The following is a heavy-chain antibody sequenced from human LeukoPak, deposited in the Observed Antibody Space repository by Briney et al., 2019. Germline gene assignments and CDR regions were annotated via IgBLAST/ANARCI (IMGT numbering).Heavy chain of an antibody. J-gene: IGHJ4*02. CDR3: ARQAYDSSGYPDY. CDR1: GYSFTSYW. CDR2: IYPGDSDT. Sequence: GESLKISCKGSGYSFTSYWIGWVRQMPGKGLEWMGIIYPGDSDTRYSPSFQGQVTISVDKSISTAYLQWSSLKASDTAMNYCARQAYDSSGYPDYWGQGTLVTVSS. V-gene: IGHV5-51*01. D-gene: IGHD3-22*01.